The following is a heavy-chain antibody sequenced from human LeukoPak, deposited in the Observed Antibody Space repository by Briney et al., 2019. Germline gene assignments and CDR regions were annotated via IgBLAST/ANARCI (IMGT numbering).Heavy chain of an antibody. CDR1: GGSISSGGYY. J-gene: IGHJ3*02. Sequence: PSQTLSLTCTVSGGSISSGGYYWSWIRQHPGKGLEWIGYIYYSGSTYYNPSLKSRVTISVDTSKNQFSLKLSSVTAADTAVYYCAGDYGDYANAFDIWGQGTMVTVSS. CDR3: AGDYGDYANAFDI. D-gene: IGHD4-17*01. CDR2: IYYSGST. V-gene: IGHV4-31*03.